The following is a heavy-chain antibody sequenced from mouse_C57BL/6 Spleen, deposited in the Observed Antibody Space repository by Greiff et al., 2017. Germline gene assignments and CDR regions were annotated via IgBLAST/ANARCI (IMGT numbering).Heavy chain of an antibody. J-gene: IGHJ3*01. D-gene: IGHD2-12*01. CDR1: GFTFSSYA. V-gene: IGHV5-4*01. Sequence: VQLKESGGGLVKPGGSLKLSCAASGFTFSSYAMSWVRQTPEKRLEWVATISDGGSYTYYPDNVKGRFTISRDNAKNNLYLQMSHLKSEDTARYYCARDLLLSFAYWGQGTLVTVSA. CDR3: ARDLLLSFAY. CDR2: ISDGGSYT.